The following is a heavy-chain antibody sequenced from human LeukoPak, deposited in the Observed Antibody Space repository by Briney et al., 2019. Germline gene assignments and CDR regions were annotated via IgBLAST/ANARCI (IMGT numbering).Heavy chain of an antibody. Sequence: SETLSLTCAVYGGSFSGYYWSWIRQPPGKGLEWIGEINHSGSTNYNPSLKSRVTISVDTSKNQFSLKLSSVTAADTAVYYRARGTTGTNSYFDYWGQGTLVTVSS. V-gene: IGHV4-34*01. CDR3: ARGTTGTNSYFDY. D-gene: IGHD1-1*01. CDR1: GGSFSGYY. J-gene: IGHJ4*02. CDR2: INHSGST.